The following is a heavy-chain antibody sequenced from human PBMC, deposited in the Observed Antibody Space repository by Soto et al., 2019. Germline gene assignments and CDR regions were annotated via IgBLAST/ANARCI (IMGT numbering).Heavy chain of an antibody. Sequence: PSETTSLGCAVCGECMWRGGDDGSWIRQHPGKGLEGSGYIYYSGSTYYNPSLKRRVPLSVDTSNNQFSLKLSSVTAADTAVYYCARADLRAAAGSNYFDYWGQGTLVTVSS. CDR2: IYYSGST. V-gene: IGHV4-31*11. J-gene: IGHJ4*02. D-gene: IGHD6-13*01. CDR1: GECMWRGGDD. CDR3: ARADLRAAAGSNYFDY.